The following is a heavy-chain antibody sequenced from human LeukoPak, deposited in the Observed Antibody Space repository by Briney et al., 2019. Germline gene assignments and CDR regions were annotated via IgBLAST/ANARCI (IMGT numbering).Heavy chain of an antibody. CDR2: INHSGST. CDR3: ARGYSYGYPNYYYGMDV. V-gene: IGHV4-34*01. Sequence: SETLSLTCAVYGGSFSGYYWSWIRQPPGKGLEWIGEINHSGSTNYNPSLKSRVTISVDTSKNQFSLKLSSVTAADTAVYYCARGYSYGYPNYYYGMDVWGQGTTVTVSS. D-gene: IGHD5-18*01. J-gene: IGHJ6*02. CDR1: GGSFSGYY.